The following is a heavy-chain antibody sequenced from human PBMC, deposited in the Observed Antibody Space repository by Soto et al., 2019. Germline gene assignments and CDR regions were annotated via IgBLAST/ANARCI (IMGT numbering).Heavy chain of an antibody. V-gene: IGHV5-10-1*01. CDR3: ARISAYYDILTGYIYYGMDV. CDR2: IDPSDSYT. Sequence: GESLKISCKGSGYSFTSDWISWVRQMPGKGLEWMGRIDPSDSYTNYSPSFQGHVTISADKSISTAYLQWSSLKASDTAMYYCARISAYYDILTGYIYYGMDVWGQGTTVTVSS. CDR1: GYSFTSDW. D-gene: IGHD3-9*01. J-gene: IGHJ6*02.